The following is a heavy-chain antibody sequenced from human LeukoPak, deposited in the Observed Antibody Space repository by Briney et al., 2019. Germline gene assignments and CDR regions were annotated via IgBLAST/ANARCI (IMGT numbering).Heavy chain of an antibody. V-gene: IGHV1-2*06. CDR1: GYTLTDCY. D-gene: IGHD3-22*01. CDR3: ASGDSSGYYAPFDY. Sequence: ASVKVSCKASGYTLTDCYMHWVRQAPGQGLAWMGRINPNSGGTNYAQKFQGRVTMTRDTSISTVYMELSRLRSEDTAVYYCASGDSSGYYAPFDYWGQGTLVTVSS. CDR2: INPNSGGT. J-gene: IGHJ4*02.